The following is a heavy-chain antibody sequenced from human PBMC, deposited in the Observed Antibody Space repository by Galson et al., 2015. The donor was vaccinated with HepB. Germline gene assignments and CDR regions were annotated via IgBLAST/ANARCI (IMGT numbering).Heavy chain of an antibody. J-gene: IGHJ6*02. Sequence: SVKVSCKASGYTLTSYAMHWVRQAPGQGLEWTGWINAGNGDTKYSQKFQDRVTITRDTSASTAYMELSSLRSEDTAVYYCARPLVVAATPVYYYYHMDVWGQGTTVTVSS. D-gene: IGHD2-15*01. CDR1: GYTLTSYA. CDR2: INAGNGDT. CDR3: ARPLVVAATPVYYYYHMDV. V-gene: IGHV1-3*01.